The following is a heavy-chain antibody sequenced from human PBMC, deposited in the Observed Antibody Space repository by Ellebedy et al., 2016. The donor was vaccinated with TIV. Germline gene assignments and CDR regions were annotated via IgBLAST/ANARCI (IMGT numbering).Heavy chain of an antibody. Sequence: GESLKISCAASGFTFSSYSMSWVRQAPGKGLEWVSYSSSSSDIIHYADSVKGRITISRDNAKNSLYLQMNSLRDEDTAVYYCAREIVAQQLYEYWGQGTLVTVSS. CDR3: AREIVAQQLYEY. CDR1: GFTFSSYS. CDR2: SSSSSDII. J-gene: IGHJ4*02. D-gene: IGHD6-13*01. V-gene: IGHV3-48*02.